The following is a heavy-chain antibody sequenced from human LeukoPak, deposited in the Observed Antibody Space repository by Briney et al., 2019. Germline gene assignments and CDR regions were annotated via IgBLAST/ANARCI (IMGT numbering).Heavy chain of an antibody. V-gene: IGHV4-39*01. D-gene: IGHD6-13*01. CDR2: IYYSGST. CDR1: GCTFSSYW. CDR3: ARQTSGYSSSWWFDY. Sequence: GSLRLSCAASGCTFSSYWMSWVRQPPGKGLEWVGSIYYSGSTYYNPSLKSRVTISVDTSKNQFSLKLSSVTAADTAVYYCARQTSGYSSSWWFDYWGQGTLVTVSS. J-gene: IGHJ4*02.